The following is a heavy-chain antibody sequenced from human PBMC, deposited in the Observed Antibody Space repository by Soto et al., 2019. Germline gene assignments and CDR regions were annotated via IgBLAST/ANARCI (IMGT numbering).Heavy chain of an antibody. V-gene: IGHV1-69*02. CDR2: IIPILGIA. D-gene: IGHD4-17*01. J-gene: IGHJ3*02. Sequence: QVQLVQSGAEVKKPGSSVKVSCKASGGTFSSYTISWVRQAPGQGLEWMGRIIPILGIANYAQKFQGRVSITADKSTSTAYMELSSLRSEDTAVYYCASMTTVIGAFDIWGQGTMVTVSS. CDR1: GGTFSSYT. CDR3: ASMTTVIGAFDI.